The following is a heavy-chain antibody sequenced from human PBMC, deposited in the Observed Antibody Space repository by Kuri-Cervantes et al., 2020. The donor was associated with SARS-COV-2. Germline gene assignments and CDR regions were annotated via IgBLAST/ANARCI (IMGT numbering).Heavy chain of an antibody. CDR1: GYTFTNYG. CDR3: ARGSKASYSGSSWFDP. V-gene: IGHV1-18*01. D-gene: IGHD1-26*01. Sequence: AETVSYKASGYTFTNYGISWVRQAPGQGLEWMGWISAYNGNTNHAQKLQGRVTMTTDTSTSTAYMELRSLRSDDTAVYYCARGSKASYSGSSWFDPWGQGTLVTVSS. CDR2: ISAYNGNT. J-gene: IGHJ5*02.